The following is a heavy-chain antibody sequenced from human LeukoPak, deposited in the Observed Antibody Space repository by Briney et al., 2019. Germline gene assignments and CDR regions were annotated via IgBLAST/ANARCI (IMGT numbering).Heavy chain of an antibody. CDR2: IYYSGNT. CDR3: ARVSCTTTSCPGWFDP. V-gene: IGHV4-59*01. J-gene: IGHJ5*02. CDR1: GGSISDYY. Sequence: PSETLSLTCTVSGGSISDYYWSWVRQPPGKELEWIGYIYYSGNTNYNPSLKSRVTISVDTSKNQFSLRLSSVTAADTAVYLCARVSCTTTSCPGWFDPWGQGTLVTVSS. D-gene: IGHD2-2*01.